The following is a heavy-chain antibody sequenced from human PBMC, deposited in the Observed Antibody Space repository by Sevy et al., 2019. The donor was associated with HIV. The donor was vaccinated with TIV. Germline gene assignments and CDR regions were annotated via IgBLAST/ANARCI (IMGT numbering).Heavy chain of an antibody. J-gene: IGHJ4*02. CDR1: GFTFSSYG. CDR2: LWYDGSNK. CDR3: ASESGDDFDY. D-gene: IGHD3-10*01. V-gene: IGHV3-33*08. Sequence: GGSLRLTCAASGFTFSSYGMHWVRRAPGKGLEWVAVLWYDGSNKYYADSVKGRFTISRDNSKNTLYLQMNSLRAEDTAVYYCASESGDDFDYWGQGTLVTVSS.